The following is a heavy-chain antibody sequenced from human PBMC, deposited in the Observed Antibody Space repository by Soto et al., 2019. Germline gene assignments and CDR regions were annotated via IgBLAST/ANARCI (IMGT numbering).Heavy chain of an antibody. Sequence: QVQLVQSGAEVKKPGASVKVSCKASGYTFTSYGIGWVRQAPGQGLEWMGWISAYNGNTNYAQKLQGRVTMTTDTSTSTAYMELRSLRCDDTAVYYCARDPVLRDFDWLPLCGMDVWGQGTTFTVSS. CDR2: ISAYNGNT. D-gene: IGHD3-9*01. CDR3: ARDPVLRDFDWLPLCGMDV. V-gene: IGHV1-18*04. CDR1: GYTFTSYG. J-gene: IGHJ6*02.